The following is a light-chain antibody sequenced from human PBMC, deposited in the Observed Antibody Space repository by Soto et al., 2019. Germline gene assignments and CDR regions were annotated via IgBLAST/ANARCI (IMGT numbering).Light chain of an antibody. J-gene: IGKJ1*01. V-gene: IGKV1-5*01. Sequence: DIQMTQSPSTLSASVGDRVTITCLASQSIRSWLAWYQQRPGKAPKVVIYDASSLQSGVPSRLSGSGSGKEFTLTISSLQPDDFATYYCQQYDSWPWTFGQGTKVDIK. CDR2: DAS. CDR1: QSIRSW. CDR3: QQYDSWPWT.